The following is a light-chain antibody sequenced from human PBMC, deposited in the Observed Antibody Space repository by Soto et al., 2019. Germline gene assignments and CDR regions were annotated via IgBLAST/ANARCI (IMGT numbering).Light chain of an antibody. CDR2: GVS. V-gene: IGLV2-14*03. CDR1: SSDVGAYDS. J-gene: IGLJ1*01. Sequence: QSALTQPASVSGSPGQSIAISCTGTSSDVGAYDSVCWYQQHPGKAPKLIIFGVSNRPSGVSNRFSGHKSGNTASLTISGLQAEDDADYYCSSYTSDSTYVFAFGTKVIVL. CDR3: SSYTSDSTYV.